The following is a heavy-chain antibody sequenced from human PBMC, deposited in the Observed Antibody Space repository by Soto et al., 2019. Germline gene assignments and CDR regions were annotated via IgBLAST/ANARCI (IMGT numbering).Heavy chain of an antibody. CDR1: GYTFTSYD. Sequence: ASVKVSCKASGYTFTSYDINWVRQATGQGLEWMGWMNPNSGNTGYAQKFQGRVTMTRNTSISTAYMELSSLRSEDTAVYYCARGPQYYYDSSGPFDYWGQGTLVTVSS. D-gene: IGHD3-22*01. V-gene: IGHV1-8*01. CDR2: MNPNSGNT. J-gene: IGHJ4*02. CDR3: ARGPQYYYDSSGPFDY.